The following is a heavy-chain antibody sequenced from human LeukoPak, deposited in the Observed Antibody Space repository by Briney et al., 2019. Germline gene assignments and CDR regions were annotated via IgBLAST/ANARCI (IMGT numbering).Heavy chain of an antibody. J-gene: IGHJ4*02. D-gene: IGHD3-16*01. CDR2: IYYSGST. CDR3: ARALGDYVWGPGLSYFDY. CDR1: GGSISSGGCY. V-gene: IGHV4-31*03. Sequence: TLSLTCTVTGGSISSGGCYWSWIRQHPGKGLEWIGYIYYSGSTYYNPSLKSRVTISVDTSKNQFSLKLSSVTAADTAVYYCARALGDYVWGPGLSYFDYWGQGTLVTVSS.